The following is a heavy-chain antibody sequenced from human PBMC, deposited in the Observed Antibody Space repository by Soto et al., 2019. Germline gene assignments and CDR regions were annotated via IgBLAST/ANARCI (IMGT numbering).Heavy chain of an antibody. CDR1: GGSISSSSYY. J-gene: IGHJ4*02. Sequence: SETLSLTCTVSGGSISSSSYYWGWIRQPPGKGLEWIGSIYYSGSTYYNPSLKSRVTISVDTSKNQFSLKLSSVTAADTAVYYCARGNYDILTGYYPIFDYWGQGTLVTVSS. V-gene: IGHV4-39*01. D-gene: IGHD3-9*01. CDR2: IYYSGST. CDR3: ARGNYDILTGYYPIFDY.